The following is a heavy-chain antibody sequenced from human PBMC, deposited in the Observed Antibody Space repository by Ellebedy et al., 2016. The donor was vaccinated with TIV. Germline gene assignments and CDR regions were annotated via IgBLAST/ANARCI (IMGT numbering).Heavy chain of an antibody. D-gene: IGHD6-19*01. CDR3: ASGIAVAAHNAFDI. V-gene: IGHV3-74*01. CDR2: INSDGSST. CDR1: GFTFSSHS. J-gene: IGHJ3*02. Sequence: GGSLRLXCAVSGFTFSSHSIPWVLQLPGKGLVWVSRINSDGSSTSYADSVKGRFTISRDNAKNTLYLQMNSLRAEDTAVYYCASGIAVAAHNAFDIWGQGTMVTVSS.